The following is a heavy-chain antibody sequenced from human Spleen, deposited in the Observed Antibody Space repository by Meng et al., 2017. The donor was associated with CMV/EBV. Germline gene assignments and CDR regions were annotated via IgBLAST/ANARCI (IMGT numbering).Heavy chain of an antibody. CDR2: ISSSGSTI. V-gene: IGHV3-11*04. CDR3: ARGGVPAALYDYYNYYGMDV. CDR1: GFTFSDYY. J-gene: IGHJ6*02. D-gene: IGHD2-2*01. Sequence: GGSLRLSCAASGFTFSDYYMSWIRQPPGKGLEWVSYISSSGSTIYYTDSWKGRFTISRDNAENSLYLQMNSLRAEDTAVYYCARGGVPAALYDYYNYYGMDVWGQGTTVTVSS.